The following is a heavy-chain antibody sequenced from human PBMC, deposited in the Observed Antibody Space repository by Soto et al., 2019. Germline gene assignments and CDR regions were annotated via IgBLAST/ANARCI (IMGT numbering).Heavy chain of an antibody. V-gene: IGHV4-61*01. J-gene: IGHJ6*02. D-gene: IGHD6-6*01. CDR1: GGSLRSGSYY. CDR2: IYHGGAT. Sequence: SETLSLTCTVSGGSLRSGSYYWSWIRQPPGKGLEWIGYIYHGGATTYNASLKSRVTISVDTSKNQFSLKLSSVTAADTAVYYCARDVLIAARRVYYYYGMDVWGQGTTVTVSS. CDR3: ARDVLIAARRVYYYYGMDV.